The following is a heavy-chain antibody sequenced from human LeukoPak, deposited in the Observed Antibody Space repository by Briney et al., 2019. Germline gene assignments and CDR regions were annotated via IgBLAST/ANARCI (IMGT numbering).Heavy chain of an antibody. V-gene: IGHV1-18*01. J-gene: IGHJ3*02. CDR3: ASPARGYGSGSPGAFDI. Sequence: ASVKVSCKASGYTFTSYGISWVRQAPGQGLEWMGWISAYNGNTNYAQKLQGRVTMTTDTSTSTAYMELRSLRSDDTAVYYCASPARGYGSGSPGAFDIWGQGTMVTVSS. CDR1: GYTFTSYG. CDR2: ISAYNGNT. D-gene: IGHD3-10*01.